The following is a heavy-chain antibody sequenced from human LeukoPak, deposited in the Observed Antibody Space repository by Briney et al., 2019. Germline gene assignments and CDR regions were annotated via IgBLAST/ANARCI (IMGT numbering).Heavy chain of an antibody. CDR2: IIPIFGTA. D-gene: IGHD2-2*01. CDR1: GGTFSSYA. Sequence: GASVKVSCKASGGTFSSYAISWVRQAPGQGLEWMGGIIPIFGTANYAQKFQGRVTITADESTSTAYMELSSLRPEDTAVYYCASPGYCSSTSCLDWDWFDPWGQGTLVTVSS. V-gene: IGHV1-69*01. CDR3: ASPGYCSSTSCLDWDWFDP. J-gene: IGHJ5*02.